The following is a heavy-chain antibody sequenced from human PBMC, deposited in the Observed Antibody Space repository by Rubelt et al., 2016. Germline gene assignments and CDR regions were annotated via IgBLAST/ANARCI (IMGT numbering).Heavy chain of an antibody. CDR1: GYSISSGYY. J-gene: IGHJ4*02. CDR3: ARGPRFVEWSSFDY. D-gene: IGHD3-3*01. V-gene: IGHV4-38-2*02. Sequence: QVQPQESGPGLVKPSETLSLTCTVSGYSISSGYYWGWIRQPPGKGLEWIGSIYHSGSTYYNPSLKSRVTISLDTSKNQFSLKLSSVTAADTAVYYCARGPRFVEWSSFDYWGQGTLVTVSS. CDR2: IYHSGST.